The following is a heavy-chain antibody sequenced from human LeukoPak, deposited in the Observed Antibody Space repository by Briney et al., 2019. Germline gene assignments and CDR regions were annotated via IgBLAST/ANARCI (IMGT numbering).Heavy chain of an antibody. CDR3: ARVPTLDSIDY. J-gene: IGHJ4*02. CDR2: IYYSGST. CDR1: GGSISSYY. D-gene: IGHD3-9*01. Sequence: SETLSLTCTVSGGSISSYYWSWIRQPPGKGLEWIGYIYYSGSTNYNPSLKSRVTISVDTSKNQFSLKLSSVTAADTAVYYCARVPTLDSIDYWGQGTLVTVSS. V-gene: IGHV4-59*01.